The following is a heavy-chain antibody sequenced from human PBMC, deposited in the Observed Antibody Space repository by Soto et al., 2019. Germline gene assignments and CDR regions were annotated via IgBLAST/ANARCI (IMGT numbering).Heavy chain of an antibody. CDR2: TYYRSKWYN. CDR3: AREEGGWFGGSRDYYYGMDV. Sequence: SQTLSLTCAISGDSVSSNSAAWNWIRQSPSRGLEWLGRTYYRSKWYNDYAVSAKSRITINPDTSKNQFSLQLNSVTPEDTAVYYCAREEGGWFGGSRDYYYGMDVWGQGTTVTVSS. J-gene: IGHJ6*02. V-gene: IGHV6-1*01. D-gene: IGHD3-10*01. CDR1: GDSVSSNSAA.